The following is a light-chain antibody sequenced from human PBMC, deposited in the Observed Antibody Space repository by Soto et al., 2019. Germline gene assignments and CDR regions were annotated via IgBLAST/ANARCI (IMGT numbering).Light chain of an antibody. V-gene: IGKV3-11*01. CDR1: QSVSSY. CDR2: DAS. J-gene: IGKJ4*01. Sequence: EIVLTQSPATLSLSPGERATLSCRASQSVSSYLAWYPQKPGQAPRLLIYDASNRATGIPVRFSGSGSGTEFTLTISSIEPEDFAVYYCQQRSNWLTFGGGTKVEIK. CDR3: QQRSNWLT.